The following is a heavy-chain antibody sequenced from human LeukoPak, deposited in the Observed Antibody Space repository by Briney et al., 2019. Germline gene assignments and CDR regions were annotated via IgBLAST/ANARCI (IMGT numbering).Heavy chain of an antibody. V-gene: IGHV4-59*08. CDR3: VGKMGPSGEYYFDY. J-gene: IGHJ4*02. Sequence: SETLSLTCTVSGGSISSYYWSWIRQPPGKGLEWIGYIYYSGSTNYNPSLKSRVTISVDTSKNQFSLKLSSVTAADTAVYYCVGKMGPSGEYYFDYWGQGTLVTVSS. CDR2: IYYSGST. CDR1: GGSISSYY. D-gene: IGHD6-25*01.